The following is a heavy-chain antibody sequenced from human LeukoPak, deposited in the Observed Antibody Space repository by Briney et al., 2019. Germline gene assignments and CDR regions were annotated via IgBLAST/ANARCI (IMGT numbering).Heavy chain of an antibody. Sequence: PSETLSLTCTVSGGSISSYYWSWIRQPPGKGLEWIGYISYSGSISYNPSLKSRSVMSVDTSKNQFSLKLSSVTAADTAVYYCAKYSSGYDLDYWGPGTLVTVSS. CDR2: ISYSGSI. CDR1: GGSISSYY. D-gene: IGHD5-18*01. V-gene: IGHV4-59*01. J-gene: IGHJ4*02. CDR3: AKYSSGYDLDY.